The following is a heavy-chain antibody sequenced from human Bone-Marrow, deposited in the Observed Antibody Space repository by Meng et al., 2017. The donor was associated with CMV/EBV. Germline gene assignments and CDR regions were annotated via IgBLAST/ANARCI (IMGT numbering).Heavy chain of an antibody. V-gene: IGHV4-39*07. D-gene: IGHD3-10*01. J-gene: IGHJ4*02. Sequence: LQLAESGPGLVKTSETLSLTCTVSGGSISSSSYYWGWIRQPPGKGLEWIGSIYYSGSTNYNPSLKSRVTMSVDTSKNQFSLKLSSVTAADTAVYYCARAMVRGVQRYFDYWGQGTLVTVSS. CDR3: ARAMVRGVQRYFDY. CDR1: GGSISSSSYY. CDR2: IYYSGST.